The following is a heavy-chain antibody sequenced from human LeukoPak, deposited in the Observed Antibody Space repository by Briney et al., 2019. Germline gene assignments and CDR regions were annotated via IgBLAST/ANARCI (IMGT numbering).Heavy chain of an antibody. J-gene: IGHJ4*02. V-gene: IGHV3-23*01. Sequence: GGSLRLSCAASGFTFSSYGMSWVRQAPGKGLEWVSAISGSGGSTYYADSVKGRFTISRDNSKNTLYLQMNSLRAEDTAVYYCAKRTLDYDYVWGSYRFWGQGTLVTVSS. CDR2: ISGSGGST. CDR1: GFTFSSYG. CDR3: AKRTLDYDYVWGSYRF. D-gene: IGHD3-16*02.